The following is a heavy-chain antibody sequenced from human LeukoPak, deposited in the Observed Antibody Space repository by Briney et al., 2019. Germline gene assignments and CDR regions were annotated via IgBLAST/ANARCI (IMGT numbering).Heavy chain of an antibody. CDR1: GGSISSIGYY. CDR2: IYYSGST. Sequence: PSETLSLTCTVSGGSISSIGYYWGWLRQPPRKGLEWIGTIYYSGSTYYNPSLKSRVTISVDTSKNQFSLKVSSVTAADTAIYYCARHVQITVSAQTRLDFWGQGTLVTVSS. V-gene: IGHV4-39*01. J-gene: IGHJ4*02. D-gene: IGHD4-17*01. CDR3: ARHVQITVSAQTRLDF.